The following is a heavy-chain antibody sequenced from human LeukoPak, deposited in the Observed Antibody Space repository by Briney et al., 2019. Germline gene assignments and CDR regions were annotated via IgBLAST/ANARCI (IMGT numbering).Heavy chain of an antibody. CDR1: GFTVSSNY. J-gene: IGHJ4*02. CDR2: IYSGGST. V-gene: IGHV3-66*01. Sequence: GGSLRLSCAASGFTVSSNYMSWVRQAPGKGLEWVSVIYSGGSTYYADSVKGRFTISRDNSKNTLYLQMNSLRAEDTAVYYCARDGHTDSSSAFDYWGQGTLVTVSS. CDR3: ARDGHTDSSSAFDY. D-gene: IGHD6-6*01.